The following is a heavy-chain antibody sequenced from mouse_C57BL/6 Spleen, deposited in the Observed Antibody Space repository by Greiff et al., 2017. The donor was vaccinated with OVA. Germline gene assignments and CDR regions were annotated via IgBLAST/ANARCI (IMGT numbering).Heavy chain of an antibody. CDR1: GYAFSSSW. CDR2: IYPGDGDT. D-gene: IGHD2-4*01. CDR3: ARRLYYDSFDY. J-gene: IGHJ2*01. V-gene: IGHV1-82*01. Sequence: VQLQESGPELVKPGASVKISCKASGYAFSSSWMNWVKQRPGKGLEWIGRIYPGDGDTNYNGKFKGKATLTADKSSSTAYMQLGSLTSEDSAVDFCARRLYYDSFDYWGQGTTLTVSS.